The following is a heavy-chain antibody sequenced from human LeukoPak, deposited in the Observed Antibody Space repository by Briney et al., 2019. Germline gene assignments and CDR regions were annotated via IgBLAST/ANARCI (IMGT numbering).Heavy chain of an antibody. V-gene: IGHV3-21*04. Sequence: GGSLRLSCAASGFTFSSYSMNWVRQAPGKGLEWVSCISNTNSYIYYADSVKGRFTISRDNAKNSLFLRMNSLRAEDTAVYYCERDFIWGQGTLVTVSS. CDR2: ISNTNSYI. J-gene: IGHJ4*02. D-gene: IGHD3-10*01. CDR1: GFTFSSYS. CDR3: ERDFI.